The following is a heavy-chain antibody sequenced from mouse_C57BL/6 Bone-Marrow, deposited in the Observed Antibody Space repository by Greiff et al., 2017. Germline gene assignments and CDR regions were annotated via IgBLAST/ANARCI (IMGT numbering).Heavy chain of an antibody. Sequence: VQLQQSGAELVRPGASVKLSCTASGFNIKDDYMHWVKQRPEQGLAWIGWIDPENGDTESASKFQGKATITADTSSNTAYLQLSSLTSEDTAVYYCTSITTGVYYYAMDDWGQGTSVTVSS. CDR1: GFNIKDDY. J-gene: IGHJ4*01. V-gene: IGHV14-4*01. CDR3: TSITTGVYYYAMDD. CDR2: IDPENGDT. D-gene: IGHD1-1*01.